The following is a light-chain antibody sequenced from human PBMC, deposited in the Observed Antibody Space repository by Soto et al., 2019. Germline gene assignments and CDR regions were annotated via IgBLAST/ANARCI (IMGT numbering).Light chain of an antibody. CDR1: NIGHKG. CDR2: FDK. V-gene: IGLV3-21*01. CDR3: QVWETNTDPRV. Sequence: SYELTQPPSVSVAPGKTATISCGGNNIGHKGVHWYQQKPGQAPILVIYFDKDRPSGIPERFSGSNSGNTATLTIARVEAGDEADYYWQVWETNTDPRVVGGGTQLTVL. J-gene: IGLJ3*02.